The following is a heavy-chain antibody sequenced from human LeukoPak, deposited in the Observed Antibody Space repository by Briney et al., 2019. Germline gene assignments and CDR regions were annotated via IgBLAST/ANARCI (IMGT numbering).Heavy chain of an antibody. J-gene: IGHJ3*02. Sequence: GGSLRLSCAASGFTFSSYGMHWVRQAPGKGLEWVAFIRYDGSNKYYADSVKGRFTISRDNSKNTLSLQMNSLRAEDTAVYYCAKVEYYDFWSGYEDAFDIWGQGTMVTVSS. CDR2: IRYDGSNK. CDR1: GFTFSSYG. V-gene: IGHV3-30*02. CDR3: AKVEYYDFWSGYEDAFDI. D-gene: IGHD3-3*01.